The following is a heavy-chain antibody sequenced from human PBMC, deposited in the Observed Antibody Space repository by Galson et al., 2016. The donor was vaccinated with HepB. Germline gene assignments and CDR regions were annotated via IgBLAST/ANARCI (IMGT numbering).Heavy chain of an antibody. CDR3: VQGSTAPAV. V-gene: IGHV3-23*01. CDR1: GFTFRNYG. CDR2: ISRSGDST. J-gene: IGHJ6*04. Sequence: SLRLSCAASGFTFRNYGMTCFRQAPGKGLEVVSSISRSGDSTDYADSVKVRFTISRDNSKNTLSLQMNSLTAEEPAIYYCVQGSTAPAVWGKGTTVTVSS. D-gene: IGHD2-2*01.